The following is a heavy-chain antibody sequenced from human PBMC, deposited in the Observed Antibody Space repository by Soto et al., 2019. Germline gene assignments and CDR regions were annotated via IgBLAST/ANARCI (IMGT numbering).Heavy chain of an antibody. D-gene: IGHD2-2*01. V-gene: IGHV3-15*01. CDR2: IKSKTDGGTT. J-gene: IGHJ4*02. CDR1: GFTFSNAW. CDR3: TTDPDYCSSTSCYGDFDY. Sequence: GGSLRLSCAASGFTFSNAWMSWVRQAPGKGLEWVGRIKSKTDGGTTDYAAPVKGRFTISRDDSKNTLYLQMNSLKTEDTAVYYCTTDPDYCSSTSCYGDFDYWGQGTLVTVSS.